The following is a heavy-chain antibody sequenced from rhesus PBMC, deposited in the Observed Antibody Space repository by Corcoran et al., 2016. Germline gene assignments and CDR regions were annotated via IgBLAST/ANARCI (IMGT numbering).Heavy chain of an antibody. Sequence: QVQLVQSGAEVKKPGASVKVSCKASGFTFGSYAINWVRQAPGQGREWMVVIIPLVGITNYAGKFQGRVTISADTSTITADMELSSLRSEDTAVYYCARSAPLLTVGFDYWGQGVLVTVSS. CDR1: GFTFGSYA. CDR3: ARSAPLLTVGFDY. J-gene: IGHJ4*01. V-gene: IGHV1-198*02. CDR2: IIPLVGIT. D-gene: IGHD2-15*01.